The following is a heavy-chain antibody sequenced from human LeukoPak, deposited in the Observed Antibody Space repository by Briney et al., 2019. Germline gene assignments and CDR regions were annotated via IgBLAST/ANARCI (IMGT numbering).Heavy chain of an antibody. D-gene: IGHD5-24*01. J-gene: IGHJ4*02. Sequence: GGSLRLSCAASGFTFSSYSMNWVRQAPGKGLEWVSSISSSSSYIYYADSVKGRFTISRDNAKNSLYLQKNSLRAEDTAVYYCARAHHHRLQIGDFDYWGQGTLVTVSS. CDR2: ISSSSSYI. V-gene: IGHV3-21*01. CDR1: GFTFSSYS. CDR3: ARAHHHRLQIGDFDY.